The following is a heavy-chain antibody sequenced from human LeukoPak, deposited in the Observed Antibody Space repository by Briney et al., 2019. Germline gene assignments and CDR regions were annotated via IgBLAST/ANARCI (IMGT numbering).Heavy chain of an antibody. J-gene: IGHJ3*02. V-gene: IGHV5-51*01. CDR1: GYSFSSYW. CDR3: ATTTHSAGDNNDAFDI. CDR2: IYPGDSDT. Sequence: GESLKISCKGSGYSFSSYWIGLVRQMPGKGLEWMGIIYPGDSDTRYSPSFQGQVTISADKSISTAYLQWSSLKASDTAMYYCATTTHSAGDNNDAFDIWGKGTMVTVSS. D-gene: IGHD6-13*01.